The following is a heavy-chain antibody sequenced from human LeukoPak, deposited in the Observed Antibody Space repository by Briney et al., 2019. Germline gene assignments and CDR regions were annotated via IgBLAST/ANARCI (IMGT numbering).Heavy chain of an antibody. J-gene: IGHJ4*02. Sequence: GGSLRLSCAASGFTFSSYEMNWVRQAPGKGLEWVSYISSSGSTIYYADSVKGRFTISRDNAKNSLYLQMNSLRAEDTAVYYCARDLALYGHPYWGQGTLVTVSS. D-gene: IGHD3-10*01. CDR2: ISSSGSTI. V-gene: IGHV3-48*03. CDR3: ARDLALYGHPY. CDR1: GFTFSSYE.